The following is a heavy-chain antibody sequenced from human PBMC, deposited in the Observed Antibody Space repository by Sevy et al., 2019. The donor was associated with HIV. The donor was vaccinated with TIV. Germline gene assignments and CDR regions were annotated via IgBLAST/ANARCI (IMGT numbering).Heavy chain of an antibody. Sequence: ASVKVSCKVSGYTLNQLSMHWVRQAPGKGLEWMGSFDPEDGERFYAQTFQGRVTMTEDTSTDTAYMELSSLRSEDTAVYYCATTKDYYESSGYPFDYWGQGTLVTVSS. V-gene: IGHV1-24*01. CDR1: GYTLNQLS. J-gene: IGHJ4*02. CDR2: FDPEDGER. CDR3: ATTKDYYESSGYPFDY. D-gene: IGHD3-22*01.